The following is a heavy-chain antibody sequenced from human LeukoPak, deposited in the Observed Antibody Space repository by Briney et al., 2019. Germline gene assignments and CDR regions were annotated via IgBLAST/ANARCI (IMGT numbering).Heavy chain of an antibody. CDR1: GFTFSGHW. D-gene: IGHD5-24*01. CDR3: AKYSSTAIITGAGHFDY. V-gene: IGHV3-74*03. CDR2: INEDGTDS. J-gene: IGHJ4*02. Sequence: GGSLRLSCTASGFTFSGHWIHWVRQAPGRGLVWVSRINEDGTDSMYAESVKGRFTISRDNAKNTVYLQMNSLRAEDTAVYYCAKYSSTAIITGAGHFDYWGQGTLVTVSS.